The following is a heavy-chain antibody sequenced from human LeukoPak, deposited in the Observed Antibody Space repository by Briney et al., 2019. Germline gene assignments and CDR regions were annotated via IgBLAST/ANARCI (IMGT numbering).Heavy chain of an antibody. CDR3: ARDMAAAGTHYFDY. D-gene: IGHD6-13*01. Sequence: SETPSLTCTVSGGSISSYYWSWIRQPPGKGLEWIGYIYYSGSTNYNPSLKSRVTISVDTSKNQFSLKLSSVTAADTAVYYCARDMAAAGTHYFDYWGQGTLVTVSS. J-gene: IGHJ4*02. V-gene: IGHV4-59*01. CDR1: GGSISSYY. CDR2: IYYSGST.